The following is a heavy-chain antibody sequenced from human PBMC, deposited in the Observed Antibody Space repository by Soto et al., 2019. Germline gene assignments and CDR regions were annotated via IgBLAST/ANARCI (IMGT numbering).Heavy chain of an antibody. CDR3: ARGPYDFWSGYYRLSGYFDY. V-gene: IGHV4-34*01. CDR2: INHSGST. J-gene: IGHJ4*02. CDR1: GGSFSGYY. Sequence: PSETLSLTCAVFGGSFSGYYWSWIRQPPGKGLEWIGEINHSGSTNYNPSLKSRVTISVDTSKNQFSLKLSSVTAADTAVYYCARGPYDFWSGYYRLSGYFDYWGQGTLVTVSS. D-gene: IGHD3-3*01.